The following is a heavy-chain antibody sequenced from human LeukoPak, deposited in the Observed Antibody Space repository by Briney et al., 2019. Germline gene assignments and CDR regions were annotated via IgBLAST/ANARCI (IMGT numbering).Heavy chain of an antibody. D-gene: IGHD1-26*01. CDR2: ISYDGSNK. J-gene: IGHJ5*02. V-gene: IGHV3-30*01. CDR1: GFTFGSYA. CDR3: ARGRVGATKNWFDP. Sequence: GGSLRLSCAASGFTFGSYAMHWVRQAPGKGLEWVAVISYDGSNKYYADSVKGRFTISRDNSKNTLYLQMNSLRAEDTAVYYCARGRVGATKNWFDPWGQGTLVTVSS.